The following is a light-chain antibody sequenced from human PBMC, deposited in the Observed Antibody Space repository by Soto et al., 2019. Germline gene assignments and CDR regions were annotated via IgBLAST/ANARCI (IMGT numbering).Light chain of an antibody. V-gene: IGKV1-5*03. Sequence: DIQMTQSPSTLSASVGDRVTITCRASQSISSWLAWYQQKPGKAPKLLIYKASSLESEVPSRFSGSGSGTDFTLTISSLQPDEFATYYCQQYNSYSTFGQGTKVEIK. CDR1: QSISSW. CDR3: QQYNSYST. CDR2: KAS. J-gene: IGKJ1*01.